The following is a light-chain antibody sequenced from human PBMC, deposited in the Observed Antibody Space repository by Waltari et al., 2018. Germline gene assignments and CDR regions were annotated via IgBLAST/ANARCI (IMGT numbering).Light chain of an antibody. Sequence: QSALTQPAPVSGSPGQSVTIFCAGTTNGVGGYNAVSWYQEHPGQAPRVIIYDVSDRPSGVSDRFSGCKSGNTASLTISGLQAEDEADYYCSSQSSNDVVLFGGGTKLTVL. V-gene: IGLV2-14*01. CDR3: SSQSSNDVVL. CDR1: TNGVGGYNA. J-gene: IGLJ2*01. CDR2: DVS.